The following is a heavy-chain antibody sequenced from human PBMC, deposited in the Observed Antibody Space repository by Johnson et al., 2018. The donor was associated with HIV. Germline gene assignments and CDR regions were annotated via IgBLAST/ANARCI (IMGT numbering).Heavy chain of an antibody. CDR1: GFSVSNNY. CDR2: IYSGGNT. CDR3: ARDGESQRLPLGDAFDF. J-gene: IGHJ3*01. V-gene: IGHV3-66*01. D-gene: IGHD6-25*01. Sequence: VQLVESGGGLVKPGGSLRLSCGASGFSVSNNYMSWVRQAPGKGLEWVSVIYSGGNTYYADSVRGRFTISRDNSKNTLYLQMDNLRVEDTAIYYCARDGESQRLPLGDAFDFWGQGTLVTVSS.